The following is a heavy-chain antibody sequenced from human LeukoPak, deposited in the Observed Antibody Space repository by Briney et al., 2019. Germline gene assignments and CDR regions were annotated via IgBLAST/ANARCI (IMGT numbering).Heavy chain of an antibody. D-gene: IGHD5-24*01. Sequence: PGGSLRLSCAASGFPFSSYWMTWVRQAPGKGLEWVAHIKQDGSKKSYVDSVKGRFTISRDNAKNSLYLQMNSLRAEDTAIYYCTRVGYIDEGIDYWGQGTLVTVSS. CDR2: IKQDGSKK. V-gene: IGHV3-7*04. CDR1: GFPFSSYW. CDR3: TRVGYIDEGIDY. J-gene: IGHJ4*02.